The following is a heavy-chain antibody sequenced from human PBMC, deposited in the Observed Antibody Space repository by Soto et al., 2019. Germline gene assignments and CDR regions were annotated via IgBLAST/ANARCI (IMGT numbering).Heavy chain of an antibody. CDR3: ARFWSGSSYFDY. V-gene: IGHV1-69*01. CDR1: GGTFSSYA. D-gene: IGHD3-3*01. Sequence: QVQLVQSGAEVQKPGSSVKVSCKASGGTFSSYAISWERQAPGPGLEWMGGITPSFGTANYAQKFQGRVTITADDSTSTAYMELSSLRSEETAVYYCARFWSGSSYFDYWGQGTLVTVSS. CDR2: ITPSFGTA. J-gene: IGHJ4*02.